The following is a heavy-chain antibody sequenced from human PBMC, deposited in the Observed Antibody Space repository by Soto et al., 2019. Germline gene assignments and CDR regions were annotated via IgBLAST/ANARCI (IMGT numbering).Heavy chain of an antibody. J-gene: IGHJ2*01. V-gene: IGHV3-11*06. CDR3: ARDDFWSGYYTGIRYFDL. CDR2: ISSSSSYT. CDR1: GFTFSDYY. D-gene: IGHD3-3*01. Sequence: QVQLVESGGGLVKPGGSLRLSCAASGFTFSDYYMSWIRQAPGKGLEWVSYISSSSSYTNYADSVKGRFTISRDNAKNSLYLQMNSLRAEDTAVYYCARDDFWSGYYTGIRYFDLWGRGTLVTVSS.